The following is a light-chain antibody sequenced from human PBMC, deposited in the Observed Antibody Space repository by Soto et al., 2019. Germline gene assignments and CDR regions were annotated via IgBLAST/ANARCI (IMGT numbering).Light chain of an antibody. Sequence: QSALTQPPSASGSPGQSVTISCTGTSSDVGGYNYVSWYQHHPGKAPKLMIYEVSKRPSGVPDRFSGSKSGNTASLTVSGLQAADEADYFCNSYAGSNNWVFGGGTKRTVL. CDR1: SSDVGGYNY. J-gene: IGLJ2*01. V-gene: IGLV2-8*01. CDR3: NSYAGSNNWV. CDR2: EVS.